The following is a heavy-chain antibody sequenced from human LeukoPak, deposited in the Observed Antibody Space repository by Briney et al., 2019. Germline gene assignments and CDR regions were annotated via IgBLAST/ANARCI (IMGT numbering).Heavy chain of an antibody. CDR2: ISSSSSYI. V-gene: IGHV3-21*01. CDR3: ATLPYYYDSSGSYYFDY. Sequence: GGSLRLSCAASGFPFSSYSMNWVRQAPGKALEGGSSISSSSSYIYYADSVKGRFAISRDNSKNTLYLQMNSLRVEDTAVYYCATLPYYYDSSGSYYFDYWGQGTLVTVSS. CDR1: GFPFSSYS. J-gene: IGHJ4*02. D-gene: IGHD3-22*01.